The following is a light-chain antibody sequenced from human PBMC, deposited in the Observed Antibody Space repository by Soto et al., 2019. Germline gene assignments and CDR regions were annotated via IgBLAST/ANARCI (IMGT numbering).Light chain of an antibody. J-gene: IGKJ1*01. CDR1: QSVSSSY. Sequence: EIVLTQSPGTLSLSPGERATLSCRASQSVSSSYLAWYQQKPGQAPRLLIYGASSRATGIPDRFSGSGSGKDLTLTNSRPEAEDFAVYYCPQYGSPSWAFGQGTKVEIK. V-gene: IGKV3-20*01. CDR3: PQYGSPSWA. CDR2: GAS.